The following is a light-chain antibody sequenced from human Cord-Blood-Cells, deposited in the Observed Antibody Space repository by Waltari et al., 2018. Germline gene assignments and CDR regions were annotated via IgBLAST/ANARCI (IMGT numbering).Light chain of an antibody. J-gene: IGKJ2*03. CDR3: QQYNNWPQS. CDR1: QSVSSN. CDR2: GAS. V-gene: IGKV3-15*01. Sequence: EIMMTPSPATLSVAPGESTTLSCRASQSVSSNLAWYQQKPGQAPRLLIYGASTRATGIPARFSGSGSGTEFTLTISSLQSEDFAAYYCQQYNNWPQSFGQGTKLEIK.